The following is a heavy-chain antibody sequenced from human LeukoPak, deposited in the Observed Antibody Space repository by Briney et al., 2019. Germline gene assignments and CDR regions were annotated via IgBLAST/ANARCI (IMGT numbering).Heavy chain of an antibody. CDR3: AREERSIWFGELYPLDY. V-gene: IGHV1-69*01. Sequence: SVKVSCKASGGTFSSYAISWVRQAPGQGLEWMGGIIPIFGTANYAQKFQGRVTITADESTSTAYMELRSLRSDDTAVYYCAREERSIWFGELYPLDYWGQGTLVTVSS. J-gene: IGHJ4*02. CDR2: IIPIFGTA. D-gene: IGHD3-10*01. CDR1: GGTFSSYA.